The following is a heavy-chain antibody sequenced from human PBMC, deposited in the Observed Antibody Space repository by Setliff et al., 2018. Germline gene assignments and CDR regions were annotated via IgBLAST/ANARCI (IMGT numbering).Heavy chain of an antibody. CDR2: IYGNDDK. D-gene: IGHD3-10*01. CDR1: GFSLSTNEVA. Sequence: SGPTLVNPTQTLTLTCTFSGFSLSTNEVAVGWIRQSPGKALEWLALIYGNDDKRYSPSLKSRVTVTKDTSKSHVVLTMTNIDPVDTATYYCAHRGGYGADSLYYFDVWGQGTLVTVSS. V-gene: IGHV2-5*01. J-gene: IGHJ4*02. CDR3: AHRGGYGADSLYYFDV.